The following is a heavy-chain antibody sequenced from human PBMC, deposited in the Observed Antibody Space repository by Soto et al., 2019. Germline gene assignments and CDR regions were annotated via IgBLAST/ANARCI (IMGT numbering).Heavy chain of an antibody. V-gene: IGHV5-51*01. CDR1: GYSFTSYW. D-gene: IGHD5-18*01. Sequence: PGESLKISCKGSGYSFTSYWIGWVRQMPGKGLEWMGIIYPGDSDTRYSPSFQGQVTISADKSISTAYLQWSSLKASDTAMYYYARHRQLWDSNYYYYMDVWGKGTTVTVSS. CDR2: IYPGDSDT. J-gene: IGHJ6*03. CDR3: ARHRQLWDSNYYYYMDV.